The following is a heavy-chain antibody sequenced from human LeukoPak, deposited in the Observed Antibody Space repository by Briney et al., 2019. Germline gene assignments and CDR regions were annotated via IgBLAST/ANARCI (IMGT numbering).Heavy chain of an antibody. CDR3: ARTGSSGSYPIY. J-gene: IGHJ4*02. CDR1: GGSISSSSYY. D-gene: IGHD1-26*01. V-gene: IGHV4-39*01. Sequence: WETLSLTCTVSGGSISSSSYYWGWIRQPPGKGLEWIGSIYCSGSTYYNPSLKSRVTISVDTSKNQFSLKLSSVTAADTAVYYCARTGSSGSYPIYWGQGNLVTVSS. CDR2: IYCSGST.